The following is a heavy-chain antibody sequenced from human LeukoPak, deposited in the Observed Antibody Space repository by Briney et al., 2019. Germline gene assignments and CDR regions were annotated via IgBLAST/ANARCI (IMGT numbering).Heavy chain of an antibody. D-gene: IGHD2-15*01. V-gene: IGHV1-18*01. CDR3: ARALVENYYYNYMDV. J-gene: IGHJ6*03. Sequence: ASVKVSCKASGYTFTSYGNSWVRQAPGQGLEWMGWISAYNGNTNYAQKLQGRVTMTTDTSTSTAYMELRSLRSDDTAVYYCARALVENYYYNYMDVWGKGTTVTISS. CDR1: GYTFTSYG. CDR2: ISAYNGNT.